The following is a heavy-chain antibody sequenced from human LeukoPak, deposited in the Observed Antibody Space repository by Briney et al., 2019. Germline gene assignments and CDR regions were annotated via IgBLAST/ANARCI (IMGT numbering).Heavy chain of an antibody. V-gene: IGHV3-48*03. CDR2: ISSSGSTI. CDR3: ADLMDYMDV. D-gene: IGHD3-10*01. CDR1: GFTFSSYE. J-gene: IGHJ6*03. Sequence: PGGSLRLSCVVSGFTFSSYEMNWVRQAPGKGLEWVSYISSSGSTIYYADSVKGRFTISRDNAKNTLYLQMNSLRAEDTAVYYCADLMDYMDVWGKGTTVTVSS.